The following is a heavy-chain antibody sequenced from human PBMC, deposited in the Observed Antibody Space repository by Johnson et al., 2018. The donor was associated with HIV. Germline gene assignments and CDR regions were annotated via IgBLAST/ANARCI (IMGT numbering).Heavy chain of an antibody. J-gene: IGHJ3*02. CDR2: INWSGGST. V-gene: IGHV3-20*04. Sequence: VQLVESGGGVLRPGGSLRLSCEGFGFKFDDYGLTWVRQAPGKGLEWVSGINWSGGSTGYSDSVKGRCTIFRDNDKNSLYLQMNSLRAEDTALYFCARRDSGSLSFDIWGQGTMVTVSS. CDR3: ARRDSGSLSFDI. CDR1: GFKFDDYG. D-gene: IGHD1-26*01.